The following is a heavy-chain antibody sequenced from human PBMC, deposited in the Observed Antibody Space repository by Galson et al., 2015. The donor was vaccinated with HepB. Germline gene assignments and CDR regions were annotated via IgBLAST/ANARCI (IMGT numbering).Heavy chain of an antibody. D-gene: IGHD3-3*01. CDR3: AREYSYYDFWSRPSRGGDF. CDR1: GFTFSSYW. CDR2: IKKDGSEK. Sequence: SLRLSCAASGFTFSSYWMSWVRQAPGKGLEWVANIKKDGSEKYYVDSVKGRFTISRDNAKNSLYLQMNSLRAEDTAVYYCAREYSYYDFWSRPSRGGDFGGQGPLLPVSS. V-gene: IGHV3-7*03. J-gene: IGHJ1*01.